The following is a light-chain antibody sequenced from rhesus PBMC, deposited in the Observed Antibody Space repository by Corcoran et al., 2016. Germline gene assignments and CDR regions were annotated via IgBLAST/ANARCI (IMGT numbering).Light chain of an antibody. J-gene: IGKJ3*01. CDR2: KAS. Sequence: DIQMTQSPSSLAASVGDRVTITCRASQDINNWLAWYQQKPGKASKLLIYKASNLETGVPSRFSGSGYGTDFSLTNRSLQPEDIATNYCQRHDNSTYTFGPGTKLDIK. V-gene: IGKV1-69*01. CDR3: QRHDNSTYT. CDR1: QDINNW.